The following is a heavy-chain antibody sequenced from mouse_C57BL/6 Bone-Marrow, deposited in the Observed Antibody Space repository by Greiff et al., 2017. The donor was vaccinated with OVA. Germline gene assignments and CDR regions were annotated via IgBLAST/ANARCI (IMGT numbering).Heavy chain of an antibody. CDR1: GFSLTSYG. CDR3: ARQGGDYGSSQYYFDY. J-gene: IGHJ2*01. D-gene: IGHD1-1*01. Sequence: VQVVESGPGLVAPSQSLSITCTVSGFSLTSYGVHWVRQPPGKGLEWLVVIWSDGSTTYNSALKSRLSISKDNSKSQVFLKMNSLQTDDTAMYYCARQGGDYGSSQYYFDYWGQGTTLTVSS. V-gene: IGHV2-6-1*01. CDR2: IWSDGST.